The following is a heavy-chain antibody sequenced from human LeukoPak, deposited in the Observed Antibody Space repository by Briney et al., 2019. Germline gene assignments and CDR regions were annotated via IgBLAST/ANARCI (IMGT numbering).Heavy chain of an antibody. CDR3: ARDLGLRLGELSLM. CDR2: INPNSGGT. V-gene: IGHV1-2*02. D-gene: IGHD3-16*02. CDR1: GYTFTSYG. Sequence: ASVKVSCKASGYTFTSYGISWVRQAPGQGLEWMGWINPNSGGTNYAQKFQGRVTMTRDTSISTAYMELSRLRSDDTAVYYCARDLGLRLGELSLMWGQGTLVTVSS. J-gene: IGHJ4*02.